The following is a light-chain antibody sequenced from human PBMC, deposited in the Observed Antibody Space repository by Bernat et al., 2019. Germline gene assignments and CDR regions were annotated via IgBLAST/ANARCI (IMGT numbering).Light chain of an antibody. CDR1: SSNIGSDYD. CDR2: GNN. J-gene: IGLJ1*01. V-gene: IGLV1-40*01. Sequence: QSVLTQPPSVSGAPGQRVTISCTGSSSNIGSDYDVHWHQQLPGTSPKLLISGNNNRPSGVPDRFSGSKSGTSASLAITGLQADDEADYYCQSYDSSLSGYVFGTGTQVTVL. CDR3: QSYDSSLSGYV.